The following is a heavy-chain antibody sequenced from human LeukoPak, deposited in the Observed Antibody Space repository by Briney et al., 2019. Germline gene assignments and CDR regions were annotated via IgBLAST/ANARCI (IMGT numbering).Heavy chain of an antibody. Sequence: GGSLRLSCAAAGFALRTYGMHWVRQAPGKGLEWVAFIRNDESNKYHVDSVKGRFTISRDNSKNTLYLQMNSLRAEDTAVYFCAKVIGGSSAWYARGFDYWGQGTLVTVSS. V-gene: IGHV3-30*02. CDR3: AKVIGGSSAWYARGFDY. CDR1: GFALRTYG. D-gene: IGHD2-15*01. J-gene: IGHJ4*02. CDR2: IRNDESNK.